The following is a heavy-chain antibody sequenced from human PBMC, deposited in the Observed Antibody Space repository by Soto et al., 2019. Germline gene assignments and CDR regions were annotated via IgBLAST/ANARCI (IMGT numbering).Heavy chain of an antibody. D-gene: IGHD2-15*01. CDR3: AKKGYCSGGSCFKSGAFDI. V-gene: IGHV3-23*01. CDR1: GFTFSSYA. Sequence: PGGSLRLSCAASGFTFSSYAMSWVRQAPGKGLEWVSAISGSGGSTYYADSVKGRFTISRDNSKNTLYLQMNSLRAGDTAVYYCAKKGYCSGGSCFKSGAFDIWGQGTMVTVSS. J-gene: IGHJ3*02. CDR2: ISGSGGST.